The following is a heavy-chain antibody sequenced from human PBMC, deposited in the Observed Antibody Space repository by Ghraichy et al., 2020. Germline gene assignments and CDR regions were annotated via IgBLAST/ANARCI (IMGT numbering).Heavy chain of an antibody. CDR2: ISTTSSSTRTI. CDR3: ARDRCTGGVCYDYYMDV. CDR1: GFTLSSYG. V-gene: IGHV3-48*01. Sequence: GESLNISCAASGFTLSSYGMNWVRQAPGKGLEWLSFISTTSSSTRTIYYADAVRGRFTISRDNAKNSLYLQMSSLRVEDTAVYYCARDRCTGGVCYDYYMDVWGKGTTVTVSS. D-gene: IGHD2-8*02. J-gene: IGHJ6*03.